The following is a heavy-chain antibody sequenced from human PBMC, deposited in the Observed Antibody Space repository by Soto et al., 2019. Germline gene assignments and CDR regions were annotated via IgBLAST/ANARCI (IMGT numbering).Heavy chain of an antibody. D-gene: IGHD6-19*01. Sequence: ASVKVSCKASGGTFSSYAISWVRQAPRQGLEWMGWIIANIGTTNYAQKLQGRVTMTTDTSTSTAYMELRSLRSDDTAVYYCARDLSGWYPNDAFDIWGQGTMVTVSS. V-gene: IGHV1-18*01. J-gene: IGHJ3*02. CDR1: GGTFSSYA. CDR2: IIANIGTT. CDR3: ARDLSGWYPNDAFDI.